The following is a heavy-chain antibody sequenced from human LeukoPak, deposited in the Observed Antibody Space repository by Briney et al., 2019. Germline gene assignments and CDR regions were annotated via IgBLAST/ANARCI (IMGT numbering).Heavy chain of an antibody. D-gene: IGHD6-13*01. CDR3: ARGLAAAGLYFDY. V-gene: IGHV3-53*01. CDR2: VYTGGST. Sequence: GGSLRLSCAASGFTVSSNYMPWVRQAPGKGLEWVSVVYTGGSTYSADSVKGRCTISRDNSKNTLYLQMNSLRAEDAAVYYCARGLAAAGLYFDYWGQGALVTVSS. J-gene: IGHJ4*02. CDR1: GFTVSSNY.